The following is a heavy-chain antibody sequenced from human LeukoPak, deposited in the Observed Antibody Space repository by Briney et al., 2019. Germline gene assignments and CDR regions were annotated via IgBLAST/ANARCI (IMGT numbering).Heavy chain of an antibody. CDR1: GFTFSSYG. CDR2: IKSKPDGGTT. D-gene: IGHD3-10*01. V-gene: IGHV3-15*01. Sequence: PGGSLRLSCAASGFTFSSYGMHWVRQAPGKGLEWVGRIKSKPDGGTTDYAAPVKGRFTISRDDSKNTLYLQMSSLKTEDTAVYYCTTVLVVLWFGETQWDYWGQGTLVTVSS. J-gene: IGHJ4*02. CDR3: TTVLVVLWFGETQWDY.